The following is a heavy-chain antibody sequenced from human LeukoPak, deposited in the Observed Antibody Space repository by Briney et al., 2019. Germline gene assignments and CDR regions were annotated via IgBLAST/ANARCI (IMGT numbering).Heavy chain of an antibody. D-gene: IGHD3-9*01. CDR2: ISYDGSNK. Sequence: GSLLLSCAASGFTFSSYGMHWVRPAPGKGLEGVAVISYDGSNKYYADSVKGRFTISRDNSKNTLYLQMNSLRAEDTAVYYCAKEWGALRYFDWLLDYWGQGTLVTVSS. J-gene: IGHJ4*02. CDR1: GFTFSSYG. CDR3: AKEWGALRYFDWLLDY. V-gene: IGHV3-30*18.